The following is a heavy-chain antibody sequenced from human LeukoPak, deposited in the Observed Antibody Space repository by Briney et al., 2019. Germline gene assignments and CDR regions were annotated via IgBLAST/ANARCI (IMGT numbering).Heavy chain of an antibody. CDR3: AKSDYYDSSGYYYGSDY. J-gene: IGHJ4*02. CDR1: GFTFSSYA. Sequence: GESLRLSCAASGFTFSSYAMTWVRQAPGKGLEWVSGISGSGGSTYYADSVKGRFTISRDNSKNTLYVQMNSLRAEDTAVYYCAKSDYYDSSGYYYGSDYWGQGTLVTVSS. V-gene: IGHV3-23*01. D-gene: IGHD3-22*01. CDR2: ISGSGGST.